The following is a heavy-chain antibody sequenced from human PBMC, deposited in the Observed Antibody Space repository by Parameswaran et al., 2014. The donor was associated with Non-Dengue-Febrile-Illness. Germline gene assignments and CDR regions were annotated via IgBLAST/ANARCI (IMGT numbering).Heavy chain of an antibody. Sequence: VRQMPGKGLEWMGIIYPGDSDTRYSPSFQGQVTISADKSISTAYLQWSSLKASDTAMYYCARLGGLGYGGNPLGDAFDIWGQGTMVTVSS. CDR3: ARLGGLGYGGNPLGDAFDI. D-gene: IGHD4-23*01. CDR2: IYPGDSDT. J-gene: IGHJ3*02. V-gene: IGHV5-51*01.